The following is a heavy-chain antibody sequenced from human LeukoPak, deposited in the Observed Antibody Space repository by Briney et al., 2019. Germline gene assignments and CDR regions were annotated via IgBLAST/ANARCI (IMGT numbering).Heavy chain of an antibody. CDR2: IKQDGSEK. CDR3: ARDQILRYDSSGYYSGFDY. Sequence: GGSLRLSCAASGFTFSSYWMSGIRQAPGKGLEWVANIKQDGSEKYYVDSVKGRFTISRDNAKNSLYLQMNSLRAEDTAVYYCARDQILRYDSSGYYSGFDYWGQGTLVTVSS. CDR1: GFTFSSYW. V-gene: IGHV3-7*01. J-gene: IGHJ4*02. D-gene: IGHD3-22*01.